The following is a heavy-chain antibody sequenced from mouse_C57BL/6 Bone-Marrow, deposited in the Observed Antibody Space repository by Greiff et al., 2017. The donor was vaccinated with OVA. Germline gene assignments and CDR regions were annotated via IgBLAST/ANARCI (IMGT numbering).Heavy chain of an antibody. CDR3: AIGSLGGLRPLYFDV. V-gene: IGHV1-74*01. CDR2: IHPSDSDT. CDR1: GYTFTSYW. Sequence: QVQLQQPGAELVKPGASVKVSCKASGYTFTSYWMHWVKQRPGQGLAWLGRIHPSDSDTNYNQKFKGKATLTVAKSSSTAYMQLISLTSEDSAVDYCAIGSLGGLRPLYFDVWGTGTTVTVSS. D-gene: IGHD2-4*01. J-gene: IGHJ1*03.